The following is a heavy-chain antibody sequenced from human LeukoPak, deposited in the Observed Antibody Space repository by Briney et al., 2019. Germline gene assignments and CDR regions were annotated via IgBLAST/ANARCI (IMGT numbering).Heavy chain of an antibody. Sequence: GGSLTLSCAPSRFTFSTHGVHWARPAPGKGVEWVVFISYNGSNKHYADSVKGRSTISRDNSKNSLYLQMHGLRPEETAVYYCARAYSGSIYEAFDFWGQGTMVTVSS. V-gene: IGHV3-30-3*01. CDR2: ISYNGSNK. D-gene: IGHD1-26*01. CDR1: RFTFSTHG. J-gene: IGHJ3*01. CDR3: ARAYSGSIYEAFDF.